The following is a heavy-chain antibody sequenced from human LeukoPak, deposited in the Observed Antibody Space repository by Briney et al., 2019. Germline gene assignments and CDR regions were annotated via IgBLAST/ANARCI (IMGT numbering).Heavy chain of an antibody. CDR3: ATETSSFGCSGYDSNY. CDR1: GYTLTELS. V-gene: IGHV1-24*01. J-gene: IGHJ4*02. Sequence: ASVKVSCKVSGYTLTELSMHWVRQAPGIGLEWMGSFDPEDDETIYAQRLQGRVTMTEDTSTDTAYMELSSLRSEDTAVYYCATETSSFGCSGYDSNYWGQGTLVTVSS. CDR2: FDPEDDET. D-gene: IGHD5-12*01.